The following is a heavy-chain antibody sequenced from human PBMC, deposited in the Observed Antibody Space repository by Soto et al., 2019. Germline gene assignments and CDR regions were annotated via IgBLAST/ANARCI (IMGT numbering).Heavy chain of an antibody. V-gene: IGHV1-18*01. CDR1: GYTFTSYG. CDR3: ARDKSFCISTSCYPPKKDDVFDI. Sequence: ASVKVSCKASGYTFTSYGISWVRQAPGQGLEWMGWISAYNGNTNYAQKLQGRVTMTTDTSTSPAYMELRSLRSDDTAVYYCARDKSFCISTSCYPPKKDDVFDIGGQGTMVPVSS. D-gene: IGHD2-2*01. J-gene: IGHJ3*02. CDR2: ISAYNGNT.